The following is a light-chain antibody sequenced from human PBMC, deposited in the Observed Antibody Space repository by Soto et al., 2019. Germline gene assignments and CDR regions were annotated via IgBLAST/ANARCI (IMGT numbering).Light chain of an antibody. Sequence: EIVMTQSPATLSVSPGERATLSCRASQSVSSNLAWYQQKPGQAPRLLIYGASTRATGIPARFSGSGSGTEFTLTISSLQSEDFAVYYCQHYVSPWTFGQGTKVEIK. V-gene: IGKV3-15*01. CDR3: QHYVSPWT. CDR2: GAS. CDR1: QSVSSN. J-gene: IGKJ1*01.